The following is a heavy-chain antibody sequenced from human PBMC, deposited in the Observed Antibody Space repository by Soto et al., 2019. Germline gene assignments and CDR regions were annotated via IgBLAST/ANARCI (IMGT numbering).Heavy chain of an antibody. CDR2: ISAGGDGT. CDR1: GFSFRSYA. V-gene: IGHV3-23*01. D-gene: IGHD1-26*01. Sequence: LRLSCAASGFSFRSYAMGWVRQAPGKGLAWVSSISAGGDGTYYADSVKGRFTISRDNSKNTLYLQMDSLRAEDTAVYYCADGGRYPYFWGQGTLVTVSS. CDR3: ADGGRYPYF. J-gene: IGHJ4*02.